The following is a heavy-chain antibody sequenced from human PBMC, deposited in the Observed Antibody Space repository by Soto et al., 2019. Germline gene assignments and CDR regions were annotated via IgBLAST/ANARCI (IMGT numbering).Heavy chain of an antibody. CDR1: GYRFTSYW. CDR2: IYPGDSDT. V-gene: IGHV5-51*01. CDR3: ARRTLGYCSGGSCYSYGMDV. D-gene: IGHD2-15*01. J-gene: IGHJ6*02. Sequence: GESLKISCKGSGYRFTSYWIGWVRQMPGKGLEWMGIIYPGDSDTRYSPSFQGQVTISADRSISTAYLQWSSLKASDTAMYYCARRTLGYCSGGSCYSYGMDVWGQGTTVTVSS.